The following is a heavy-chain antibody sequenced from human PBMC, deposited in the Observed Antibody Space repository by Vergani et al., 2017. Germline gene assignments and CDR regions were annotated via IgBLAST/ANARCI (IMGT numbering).Heavy chain of an antibody. Sequence: EVQLVESGGGLIHPGGSLRLSCEGSGFSFSGYWMHWVRQSPEKGLVWVSRIKSDGSITNYADSVKGRFTIFRDNSKNTLYLQMNNLRAADTAVYYCARSGYCAHGVCYMTYYYYMDVWGKGTAVTVSS. D-gene: IGHD2-8*01. V-gene: IGHV3-74*01. J-gene: IGHJ6*03. CDR2: IKSDGSIT. CDR3: ARSGYCAHGVCYMTYYYYMDV. CDR1: GFSFSGYW.